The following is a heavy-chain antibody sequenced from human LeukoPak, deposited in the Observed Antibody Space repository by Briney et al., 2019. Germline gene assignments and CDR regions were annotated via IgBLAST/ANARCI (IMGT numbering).Heavy chain of an antibody. D-gene: IGHD4-17*01. J-gene: IGHJ6*03. V-gene: IGHV1-2*06. CDR3: AAMTTVTYDNYYSYYMDV. CDR2: INPNSGGT. Sequence: ASVKVSCKASGYTFTGYYMHWVRQAPGQGLEWMGRINPNSGGTNYAQKFQGRVTMTRDTSISTAYMELSRLRSDDTAVYYCAAMTTVTYDNYYSYYMDVWGKGTTVTVSS. CDR1: GYTFTGYY.